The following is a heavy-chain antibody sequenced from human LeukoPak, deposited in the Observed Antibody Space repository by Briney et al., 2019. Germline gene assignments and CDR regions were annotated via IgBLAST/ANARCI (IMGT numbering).Heavy chain of an antibody. CDR3: ARDGFTIYGGY. Sequence: GGSLRLSCAASGFTFSSYSMNWVRQAPGKRLEWVSYISSSSSTIYYADSVKGRFTISRDNAKNSLYLQMNSLRAEDTAVYYCARDGFTIYGGYWGQGTLVTVSS. J-gene: IGHJ4*02. CDR2: ISSSSSTI. V-gene: IGHV3-48*01. CDR1: GFTFSSYS. D-gene: IGHD4-17*01.